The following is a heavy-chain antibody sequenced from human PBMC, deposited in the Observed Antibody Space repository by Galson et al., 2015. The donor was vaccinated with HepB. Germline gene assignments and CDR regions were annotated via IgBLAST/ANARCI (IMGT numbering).Heavy chain of an antibody. V-gene: IGHV5-51*03. CDR2: IYPGDSDT. J-gene: IGHJ3*02. CDR3: ARPVDDYGDFDAFDI. CDR1: GYRFTTYW. D-gene: IGHD4-17*01. Sequence: QSGAEVKKPGESLKISCKGSGYRFTTYWIGWVRQMPGKGLEWMGIIYPGDSDTRYSPSFQGQVTISADKSISTAYLQWSSLKASDTAMYYCARPVDDYGDFDAFDIWGQGTMVTVSS.